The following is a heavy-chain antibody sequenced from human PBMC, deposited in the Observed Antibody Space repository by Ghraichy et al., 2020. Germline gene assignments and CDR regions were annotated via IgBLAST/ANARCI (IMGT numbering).Heavy chain of an antibody. CDR3: ARDGIDGPGMETDC. D-gene: IGHD5-18*01. Sequence: GGSLRLSCVVSGFIFEDHDMTWVRQAPGKGLEWVSGINWNGYSTEYADSVKGRFTISRDNAKDSLYLQMNSLRAEDTAFYYCARDGIDGPGMETDCWGQGTLVTVSS. V-gene: IGHV3-20*04. CDR2: INWNGYST. CDR1: GFIFEDHD. J-gene: IGHJ4*02.